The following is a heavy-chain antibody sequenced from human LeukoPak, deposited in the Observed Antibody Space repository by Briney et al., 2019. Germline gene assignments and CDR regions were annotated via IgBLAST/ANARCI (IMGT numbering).Heavy chain of an antibody. V-gene: IGHV5-51*01. Sequence: GESLKISCKGSGYSFTSYWIGWVRQMPGKGLEWMGIIYPGDSDTRYSPSFQGQVTISADKSISTAYRQWSSLKASDTAMYYCAVTLTYYYDSSGSIDYWGQGTLVTVSS. CDR3: AVTLTYYYDSSGSIDY. CDR2: IYPGDSDT. D-gene: IGHD3-22*01. CDR1: GYSFTSYW. J-gene: IGHJ4*02.